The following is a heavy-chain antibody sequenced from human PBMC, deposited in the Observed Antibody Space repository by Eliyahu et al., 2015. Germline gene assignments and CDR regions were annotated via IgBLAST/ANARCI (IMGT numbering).Heavy chain of an antibody. V-gene: IGHV3-30*18. D-gene: IGHD3-10*01. CDR1: RFPFRXXX. CDR2: ISYDGTND. Sequence: QVQLMEXGGGVVQPGRSLRLXCASXRFPFRXXXMPWXRQAPGKGLEWVAVISYDGTNDYYADSVRGRFTISRDNSKNTLYLQMHSLRVEDTAVYYCAKDRRDEYDNGWFGLIDYWGQGTHVSVSS. J-gene: IGHJ4*02. CDR3: AKDRRDEYDNGWFGLIDY.